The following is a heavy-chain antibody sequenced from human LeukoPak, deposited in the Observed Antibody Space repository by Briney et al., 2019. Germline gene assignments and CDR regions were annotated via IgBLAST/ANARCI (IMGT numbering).Heavy chain of an antibody. Sequence: ASVKVSCKASRYTFTGSYMHWVRQAPGQGLEWMGWIYPSSGGTNYAQKFQGRVTMTWDTSVSTGYMELSRLRSDDTAVYYCARTLVGTMVRGGHYYYGMDVWGQGTTVTVSS. D-gene: IGHD3-10*01. CDR2: IYPSSGGT. V-gene: IGHV1-2*02. CDR1: RYTFTGSY. J-gene: IGHJ6*02. CDR3: ARTLVGTMVRGGHYYYGMDV.